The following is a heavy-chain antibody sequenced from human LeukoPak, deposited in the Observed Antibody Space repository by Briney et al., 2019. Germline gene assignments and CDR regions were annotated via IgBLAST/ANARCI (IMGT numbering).Heavy chain of an antibody. CDR3: AKDPGIVATEDYFDY. CDR1: GFTFSSYG. J-gene: IGHJ4*02. CDR2: ISYDGSNK. V-gene: IGHV3-30*18. Sequence: GGSLRLSCAASGFTFSSYGMHWVRQAPGKGLEWVAVISYDGSNKYYADSAKGRFTISRDNSKNTLHLQMNSLRAEDTAVYYCAKDPGIVATEDYFDYWGQGTLVTVSS. D-gene: IGHD5-12*01.